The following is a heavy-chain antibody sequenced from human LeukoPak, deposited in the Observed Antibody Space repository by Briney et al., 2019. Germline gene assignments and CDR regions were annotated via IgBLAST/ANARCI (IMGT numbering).Heavy chain of an antibody. CDR3: ARHIPTVIDDAFDI. V-gene: IGHV4-39*01. CDR1: GGSISSSSYY. D-gene: IGHD2-21*01. J-gene: IGHJ3*02. Sequence: PSETLSLTCTVSGGSISSSSYYWGWIRQPPGKGLEWIGSIYYSGSTYYNPSLKSRVTISVDTSKNQFSLKLSSVTAADTAVYYCARHIPTVIDDAFDIWGQGTMVTVSS. CDR2: IYYSGST.